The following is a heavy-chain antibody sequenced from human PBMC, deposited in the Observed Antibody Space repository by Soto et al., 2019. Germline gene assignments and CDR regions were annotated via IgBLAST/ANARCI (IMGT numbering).Heavy chain of an antibody. V-gene: IGHV4-30-4*01. CDR3: AGEGGGVVTAHFDY. CDR1: GGSMTSCGYY. Sequence: SETLSLTCIVSGGSMTSCGYYWSRNRPDKGKDLEWLVYTYHSGTNYHNPSHQSRIAMSVDTTQNPFSLRLSSVTAKDSSIYYCAGEGGGVVTAHFDYWGQGTQVTVSS. D-gene: IGHD2-21*02. CDR2: TYHSGTN. J-gene: IGHJ4*02.